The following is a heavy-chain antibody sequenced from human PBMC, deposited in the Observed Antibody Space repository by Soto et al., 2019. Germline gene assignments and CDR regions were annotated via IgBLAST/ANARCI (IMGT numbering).Heavy chain of an antibody. J-gene: IGHJ4*02. CDR2: IYSGGYT. CDR1: GFTVSNNY. D-gene: IGHD3-10*01. V-gene: IGHV3-53*01. CDR3: ATHPGGGGY. Sequence: EVQLVESGGGLIQPGGSLRLSCAVSGFTVSNNYMSWVRQAPGKGLEGVSVIYSGGYTAYGDSVKGRFTISRDNSKNTLFLQQKARGAAARAVYSWATHPGGGGYWGQGTLVTVSS.